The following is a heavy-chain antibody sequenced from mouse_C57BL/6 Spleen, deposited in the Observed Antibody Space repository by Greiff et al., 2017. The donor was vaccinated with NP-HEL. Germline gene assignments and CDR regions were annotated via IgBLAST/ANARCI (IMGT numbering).Heavy chain of an antibody. CDR3: ASGGITEDWYFDV. D-gene: IGHD2-4*01. CDR1: GYTFTSYW. CDR2: IDPSDSET. V-gene: IGHV1-52*01. J-gene: IGHJ1*03. Sequence: QVQLQQPGAELVRPGSSVKLSCKASGYTFTSYWMHWVKQRPIKGLEWIGNIDPSDSETHYNQKFKDKATLTVNKSSSTAYMQLSSLTSEDSAVYYCASGGITEDWYFDVWGTGTTVTVSS.